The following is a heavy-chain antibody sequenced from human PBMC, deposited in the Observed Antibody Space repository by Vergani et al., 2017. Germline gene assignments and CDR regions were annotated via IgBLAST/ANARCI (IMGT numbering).Heavy chain of an antibody. Sequence: QVLVVQSGSEFKKPGASVKVSCKTSGYTFNTYAICWVRQAPGQGLEWMGWINTNNGDPTYDQDFTGRFIFSLDPSASTAYLEINNLKPEDTAFYYCAREGGPHSIWGQGTLVTVSS. V-gene: IGHV7-4-1*02. D-gene: IGHD2-21*01. J-gene: IGHJ4*03. CDR1: GYTFNTYA. CDR3: AREGGPHSI. CDR2: INTNNGDP.